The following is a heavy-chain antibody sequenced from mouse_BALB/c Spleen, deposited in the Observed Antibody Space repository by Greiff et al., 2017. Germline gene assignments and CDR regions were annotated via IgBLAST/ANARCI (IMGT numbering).Heavy chain of an antibody. V-gene: IGHV1S137*01. D-gene: IGHD2-1*01. CDR3: ARGGYDNYPAWFDY. CDR2: ISTYCGDA. Sequence: VQLLQSGAELVRPGVSVKISCTGSGYTFTDYAMPWVKQSPAKSLEWIGVISTYCGDASYNHRFKGQATMTVDKSSSTAYMELARLTSEDTAIYYCARGGYDNYPAWFDYWGQGTLVTVSA. CDR1: GYTFTDYA. J-gene: IGHJ3*01.